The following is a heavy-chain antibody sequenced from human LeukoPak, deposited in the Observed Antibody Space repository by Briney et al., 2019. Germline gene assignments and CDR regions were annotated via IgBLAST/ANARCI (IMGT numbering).Heavy chain of an antibody. V-gene: IGHV4-4*07. CDR3: ARLSNGGQNYYYMDV. J-gene: IGHJ6*03. D-gene: IGHD1-1*01. CDR2: IYTSGST. Sequence: SETLSLTCTVSGGSISSYYWSWIRQPAGKGLEWIGRIYTSGSTNYNPSLKSRVTMSVDTSKNQFSLKLSSVTAADTALYYCARLSNGGQNYYYMDVWGKGTTVTISS. CDR1: GGSISSYY.